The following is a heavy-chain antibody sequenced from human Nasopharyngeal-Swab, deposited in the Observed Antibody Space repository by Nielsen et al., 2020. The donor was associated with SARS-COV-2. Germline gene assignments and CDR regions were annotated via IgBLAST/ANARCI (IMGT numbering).Heavy chain of an antibody. CDR2: ISYDGSNK. CDR1: GFTFSSYG. V-gene: IGHV3-30*18. Sequence: GRSLRLSCAASGFTFSSYGMHWVRQAPGKGLEWVAVISYDGSNKYYADSVKGRFTISRDNSKNTLYLQMNSLRAEDTAVYYCAKPYSVWFGELFPAEYFQHWGQGTLVTVSS. D-gene: IGHD3-10*01. J-gene: IGHJ1*01. CDR3: AKPYSVWFGELFPAEYFQH.